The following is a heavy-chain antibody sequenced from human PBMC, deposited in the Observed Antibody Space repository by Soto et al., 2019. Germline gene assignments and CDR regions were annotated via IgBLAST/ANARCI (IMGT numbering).Heavy chain of an antibody. D-gene: IGHD1-26*01. Sequence: EVQLLESGGGLVQPGGSLRLSCAASGFTFIRYAMTWVRQAPGKGLEWVSAISASGGGTYYADSVKGRFTISRDNSKNTLYLKMNSLRAEDTAVYYCAKEEGGGSSLIDHWGQGTLVTVSS. CDR1: GFTFIRYA. CDR2: ISASGGGT. CDR3: AKEEGGGSSLIDH. V-gene: IGHV3-23*01. J-gene: IGHJ4*02.